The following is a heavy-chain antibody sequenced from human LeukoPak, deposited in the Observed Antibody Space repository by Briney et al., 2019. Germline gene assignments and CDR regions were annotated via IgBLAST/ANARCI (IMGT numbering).Heavy chain of an antibody. J-gene: IGHJ6*02. CDR3: ARDFLRGFDFWSGFNHYYGMDV. D-gene: IGHD3-3*01. Sequence: ASVKVSCKASGYTFTGYYIHWVRQAPGQGLEWMGWINPNSGGTNYAQKFQGRVTMTRDTSISTAYMELSRLRSDDTAVYYCARDFLRGFDFWSGFNHYYGMDVWGQGTTVTVSS. V-gene: IGHV1-2*02. CDR1: GYTFTGYY. CDR2: INPNSGGT.